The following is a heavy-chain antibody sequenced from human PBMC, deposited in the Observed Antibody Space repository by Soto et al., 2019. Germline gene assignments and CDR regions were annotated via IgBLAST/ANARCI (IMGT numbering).Heavy chain of an antibody. J-gene: IGHJ6*02. D-gene: IGHD3-10*01. CDR1: GGTFSSYA. V-gene: IGHV1-18*01. CDR3: ARGSTMVRSSMDV. Sequence: GASVTVSCKASGGTFSSYAISWVRRAPGQGLEWMGGIIPIFGNTNYAQKLQGRVTMTTDTSTSTAYMELRSLRSDDTAVYYCARGSTMVRSSMDVWGQGTTVTVSS. CDR2: IIPIFGNT.